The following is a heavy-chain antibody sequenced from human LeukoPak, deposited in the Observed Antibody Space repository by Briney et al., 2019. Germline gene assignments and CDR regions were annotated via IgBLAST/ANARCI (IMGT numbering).Heavy chain of an antibody. CDR1: GFTFSSYA. Sequence: GRSLRLSCAASGFTFSSYAMHWVRQAPGKGLEWVAVISYDGSNKYYADSVKGRFTISRDNSKNTLYLQMNSRRAEETAVYYGPRDRGSLQPGTFYYWGQGTLVTVSS. CDR3: PRDRGSLQPGTFYY. CDR2: ISYDGSNK. D-gene: IGHD2/OR15-2a*01. J-gene: IGHJ4*02. V-gene: IGHV3-30-3*01.